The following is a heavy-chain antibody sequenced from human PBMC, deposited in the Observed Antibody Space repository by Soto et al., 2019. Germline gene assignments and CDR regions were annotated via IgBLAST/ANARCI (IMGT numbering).Heavy chain of an antibody. J-gene: IGHJ4*02. CDR3: ARHTVTTPRCFVF. CDR2: IYYTGTT. CDR1: GGSINSYY. V-gene: IGHV4-59*08. D-gene: IGHD4-4*01. Sequence: QVQLQESGPGLVKPSETLSLTCTVSGGSINSYYWSWIRQPPGKGLEWIGYIYYTGTTNYNPSLKSRVSISLDTPKNQFSLLLNSVTAADTAVYYCARHTVTTPRCFVFWGQGTLVTVSS.